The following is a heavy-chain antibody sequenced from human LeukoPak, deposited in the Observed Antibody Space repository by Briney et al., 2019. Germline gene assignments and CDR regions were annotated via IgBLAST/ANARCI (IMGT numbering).Heavy chain of an antibody. D-gene: IGHD2-2*01. CDR3: ARGHCSSTSCYGPYFDY. V-gene: IGHV5-51*01. J-gene: IGHJ4*02. CDR2: IYPGDSDT. CDR1: GYSFTSYW. Sequence: GESLKISCKGSGYSFTSYWIGWVRQMPGKGLEWMGIIYPGDSDTRYSPSFQGQVTISADKSISTAYLQWSSLKASDTAMYYCARGHCSSTSCYGPYFDYWGQGTLVTVSS.